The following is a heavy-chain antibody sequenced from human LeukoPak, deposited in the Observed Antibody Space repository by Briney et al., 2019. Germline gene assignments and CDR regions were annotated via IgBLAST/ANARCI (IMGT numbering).Heavy chain of an antibody. Sequence: SETLSLTCTVSGASITTYYWSWIRQPPRKGLEWIGYIYYSGSTNYNPSLRSRLTISLDTSKNQFSLKLSSVTAADTAVYYCARGRGGGGSSNNWLDPWGQGSLVIVSS. V-gene: IGHV4-59*01. J-gene: IGHJ5*02. CDR1: GASITTYY. CDR2: IYYSGST. D-gene: IGHD2-15*01. CDR3: ARGRGGGGSSNNWLDP.